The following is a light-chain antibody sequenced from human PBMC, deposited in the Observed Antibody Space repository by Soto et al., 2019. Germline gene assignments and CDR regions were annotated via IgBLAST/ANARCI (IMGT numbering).Light chain of an antibody. V-gene: IGLV2-14*01. CDR2: EVS. CDR1: SSDVGCYNY. Sequence: QSVLTQPASVSGSPGQSITISCSGTSSDVGCYNYVSWYQQHAGKAPKLMIYEVSKRPSGVSNRFSGAKAGNTASLTIAGRQAEDAADSYSGSYTSSSALVFGGGTKGPVL. J-gene: IGLJ2*01. CDR3: GSYTSSSALV.